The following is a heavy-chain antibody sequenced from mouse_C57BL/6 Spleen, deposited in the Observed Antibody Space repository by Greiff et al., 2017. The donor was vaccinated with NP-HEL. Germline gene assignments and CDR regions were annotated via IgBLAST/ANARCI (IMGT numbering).Heavy chain of an antibody. CDR1: GYTFTDYE. CDR3: TLQTAQAHFDY. Sequence: QVQLQQSGAELVRPGASVTLSCKASGYTFTDYEMHWVKQTPVHGLEWIGAIDPETGGTAYNQKFKGKAILTADKSSSTAYMELRSLTSEDSAVYYCTLQTAQAHFDYWGQGTTLTVSS. D-gene: IGHD3-2*02. V-gene: IGHV1-15*01. CDR2: IDPETGGT. J-gene: IGHJ2*01.